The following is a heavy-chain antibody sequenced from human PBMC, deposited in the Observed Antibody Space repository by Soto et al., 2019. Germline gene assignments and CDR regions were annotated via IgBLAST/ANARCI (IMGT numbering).Heavy chain of an antibody. CDR2: IIPIFGTA. CDR3: ARDSPYYYGSGMSFGYYYYYGMDV. Sequence: SVKVSCKASGGTFSSYAISWVRQAPGQGLEWMGGIIPIFGTANYAQKFQGRVTITADESTSTAYMELSSLRSEDTAVYYCARDSPYYYGSGMSFGYYYYYGMDVWGQGTTVTVSS. D-gene: IGHD3-10*01. CDR1: GGTFSSYA. J-gene: IGHJ6*02. V-gene: IGHV1-69*13.